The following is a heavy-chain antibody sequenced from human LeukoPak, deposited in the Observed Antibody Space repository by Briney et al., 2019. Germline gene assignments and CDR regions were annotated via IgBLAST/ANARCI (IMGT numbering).Heavy chain of an antibody. CDR3: VRGLSISDYRHFQE. V-gene: IGHV3-48*03. D-gene: IGHD3-22*01. J-gene: IGHJ1*01. Sequence: GGSLRLSCAASGFTFSSYEMHWVRQAAGKGLEWISYISSTGSIIYYADSVKGRFTISRDNAKSSLDLQMSNLRAEDTAIYYCVRGLSISDYRHFQEWGQGTLVIVSS. CDR1: GFTFSSYE. CDR2: ISSTGSII.